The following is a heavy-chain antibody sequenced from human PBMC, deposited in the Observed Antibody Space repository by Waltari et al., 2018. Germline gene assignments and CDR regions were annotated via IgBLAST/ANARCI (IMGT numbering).Heavy chain of an antibody. CDR1: GASISSSY. CDR3: ARHPNRYCEL. CDR2: FYASGSA. J-gene: IGHJ2*01. Sequence: QVQLQESGPGLVKPSETLSLTCTVSGASISSSYWNWIRQPAGKGLEWIGRFYASGSADYNPSLKSRVTMSVDTSKNQFSLKLSSVTAADTAVYYCARHPNRYCELWGRGTLVTVSS. V-gene: IGHV4-4*07.